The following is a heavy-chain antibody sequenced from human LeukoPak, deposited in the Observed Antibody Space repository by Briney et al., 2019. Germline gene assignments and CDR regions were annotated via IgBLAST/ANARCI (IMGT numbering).Heavy chain of an antibody. CDR2: IKQDGSEK. D-gene: IGHD6-13*01. J-gene: IGHJ4*02. CDR3: ARRGTSSSWAHFDY. V-gene: IGHV3-7*05. Sequence: GGSLRLSCAASGFTFSSYWMTWVRQAPGKGLEWVANIKQDGSEKYYVDSVKGRFTISRDNAKNSLYLQMNSLEAEDTAVYYCARRGTSSSWAHFDYWGEGSLVTVSS. CDR1: GFTFSSYW.